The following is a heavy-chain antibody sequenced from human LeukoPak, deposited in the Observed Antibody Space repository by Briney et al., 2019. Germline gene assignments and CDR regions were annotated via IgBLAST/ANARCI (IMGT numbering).Heavy chain of an antibody. CDR1: GYSFATYW. J-gene: IGHJ4*02. D-gene: IGHD6-19*01. Sequence: GESLKISCKGSGYSFATYWIGWVRQMPGKGLEWMGIVYPDDSDARYSPSFQGQVTISVDKSINTAFLQWSSLKALDTAMYYCARLSSGWCFNYWGQGTLVTVSS. CDR2: VYPDDSDA. V-gene: IGHV5-51*01. CDR3: ARLSSGWCFNY.